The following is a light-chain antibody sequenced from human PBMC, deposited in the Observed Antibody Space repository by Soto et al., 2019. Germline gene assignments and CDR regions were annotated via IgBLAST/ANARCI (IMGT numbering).Light chain of an antibody. CDR3: CSYAGTYTYV. Sequence: QSALTQPRSVSGPPGQSVAISCTGTSSDIGGYNYVSWFQQHPGKAPKLMIYDVSKWPSGVPDRFSGSKSGNTASLTISGLQAEDEADYYCCSYAGTYTYVFGTGTKLTVL. CDR2: DVS. CDR1: SSDIGGYNY. V-gene: IGLV2-11*01. J-gene: IGLJ1*01.